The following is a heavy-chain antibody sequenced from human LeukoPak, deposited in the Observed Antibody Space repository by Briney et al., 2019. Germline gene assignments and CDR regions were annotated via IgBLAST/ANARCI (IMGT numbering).Heavy chain of an antibody. CDR2: IYPDDSNS. D-gene: IGHD2-2*03. V-gene: IGHV5-51*01. J-gene: IGHJ4*02. CDR1: GYSFPTYW. CDR3: ARPPSRGYSSSFAY. Sequence: GESLKISCKGSGYSFPTYWIAWVRQMPGKGLEWMGIIYPDDSNSRDSPSFQDQVTISADKSLSTASLQWRRLKASDTAMYYCARPPSRGYSSSFAYWGPGTLVTVSS.